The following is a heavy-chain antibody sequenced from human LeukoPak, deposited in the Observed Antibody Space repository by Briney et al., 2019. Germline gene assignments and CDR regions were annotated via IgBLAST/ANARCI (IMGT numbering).Heavy chain of an antibody. CDR3: ARGRYSSSWSIDY. V-gene: IGHV4-34*01. CDR1: GGSFSGYY. CDR2: INHSGST. Sequence: PSETLSLTCAVYGGSFSGYYWSWIRQPPGKGLEWIGEINHSGSTNYNPSLKSRVTISVDTSKNQFSLKLSSVTAADTAVYYCARGRYSSSWSIDYWGQGTLVTVSS. D-gene: IGHD6-13*01. J-gene: IGHJ4*02.